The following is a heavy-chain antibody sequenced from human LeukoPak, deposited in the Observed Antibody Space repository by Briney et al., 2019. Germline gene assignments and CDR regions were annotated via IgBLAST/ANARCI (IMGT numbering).Heavy chain of an antibody. V-gene: IGHV3-30*18. D-gene: IGHD4-11*01. J-gene: IGHJ4*02. CDR1: GFTFSSYG. Sequence: GGSLRLSCAASGFTFSSYGMHWVRQAPGKGLEWVAVISYDGSNKYFADSVKGRFTISRDNPKNTPYLQMNSLRAEDTAMYYCAKSTTVTTQQRGYFDYWGQGTLVTVSS. CDR3: AKSTTVTTQQRGYFDY. CDR2: ISYDGSNK.